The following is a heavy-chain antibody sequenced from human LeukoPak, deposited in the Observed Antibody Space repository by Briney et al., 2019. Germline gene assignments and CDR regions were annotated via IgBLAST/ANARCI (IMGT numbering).Heavy chain of an antibody. CDR1: GFTFSSYW. J-gene: IGHJ5*02. CDR3: ARDPQGRTSWFDP. V-gene: IGHV3-7*01. D-gene: IGHD1-7*01. Sequence: PGGSLRLSCAASGFTFSSYWMSWVRQAPGKGLEWVANIKQDGSEKYYVDSVKGRFTISRDNAKNSLYLQMNSLRAEDTAVYYCARDPQGRTSWFDPWGQGTLVTVSS. CDR2: IKQDGSEK.